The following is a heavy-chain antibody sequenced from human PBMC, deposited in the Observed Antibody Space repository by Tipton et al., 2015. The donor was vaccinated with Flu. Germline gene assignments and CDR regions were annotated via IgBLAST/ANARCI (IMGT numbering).Heavy chain of an antibody. D-gene: IGHD1-26*01. V-gene: IGHV4-34*01. CDR2: INHSGST. CDR3: ARVVGARPRLQSRFSWFDP. CDR1: GGSFSGYY. J-gene: IGHJ5*02. Sequence: AGLVKPSETLSLTCAVYGGSFSGYYWSWIRQPPGKGLEWIGEINHSGSTNYNPSLKSRVTISVDTSKNQFSLKLSSVTAADTAVYYCARVVGARPRLQSRFSWFDPWGQGTLVTVSS.